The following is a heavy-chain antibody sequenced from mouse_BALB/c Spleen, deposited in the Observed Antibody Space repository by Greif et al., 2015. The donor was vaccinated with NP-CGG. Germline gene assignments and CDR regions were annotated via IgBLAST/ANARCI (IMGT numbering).Heavy chain of an antibody. Sequence: QVQLQQSGAELVRPGTSVKVSCKASGYAFTNYLIEWVKQRPGQGLEWIGVINPGSGGTNYNEKFKGKATLTADKSSSTAYMQLSSLTSDDSAVYFCAREFITTAYYAMDYWGQGTSVTVSS. CDR2: INPGSGGT. CDR3: AREFITTAYYAMDY. J-gene: IGHJ4*01. V-gene: IGHV1-54*01. D-gene: IGHD1-2*01. CDR1: GYAFTNYL.